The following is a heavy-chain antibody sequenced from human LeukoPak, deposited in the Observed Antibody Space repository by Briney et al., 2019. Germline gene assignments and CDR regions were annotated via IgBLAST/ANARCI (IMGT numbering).Heavy chain of an antibody. CDR2: MNPNSGNT. D-gene: IGHD3-3*01. J-gene: IGHJ6*03. V-gene: IGHV1-8*01. Sequence: ASVKVSCKASGYTFTSYDINWVRQATGQGLEWMGWMNPNSGNTGYAQKFQGRVTMTRNTSISTAYMELSSLRSEDTAVYYCARSLGAPSQRITIFGVVIQRRSGYYYYMDVWGKGTTVTVSS. CDR3: ARSLGAPSQRITIFGVVIQRRSGYYYYMDV. CDR1: GYTFTSYD.